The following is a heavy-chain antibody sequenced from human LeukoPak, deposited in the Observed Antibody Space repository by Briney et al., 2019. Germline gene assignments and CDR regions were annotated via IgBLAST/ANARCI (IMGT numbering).Heavy chain of an antibody. CDR2: ISSSSTTI. V-gene: IGHV3-48*02. Sequence: PGGSLRLSCAASGFTLSTYTMNWVRQAPEKGLQWFSYISSSSTTIYYADSVKGRFTISRDNAKNSLYLQMNSLRDEGTAVYYCAREYSSSSGRAFDIWGQGTMVTVSS. J-gene: IGHJ3*02. CDR3: AREYSSSSGRAFDI. D-gene: IGHD6-6*01. CDR1: GFTLSTYT.